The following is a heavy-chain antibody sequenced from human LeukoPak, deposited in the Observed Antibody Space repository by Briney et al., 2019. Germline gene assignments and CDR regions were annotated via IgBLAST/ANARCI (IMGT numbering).Heavy chain of an antibody. D-gene: IGHD6-13*01. CDR2: VYYTGNT. CDR1: GASISSRSYY. V-gene: IGHV4-39*01. J-gene: IGHJ4*02. Sequence: SETLSLTCTVSGASISSRSYYWAWIRQPPGKGLEWIGSVYYTGNTYINPSLNSRVGIYVDTSKNQFSLDVSSVTDTDTAVYYCARHRRAAAGTGSSSDYWGQGTLVTVSS. CDR3: ARHRRAAAGTGSSSDY.